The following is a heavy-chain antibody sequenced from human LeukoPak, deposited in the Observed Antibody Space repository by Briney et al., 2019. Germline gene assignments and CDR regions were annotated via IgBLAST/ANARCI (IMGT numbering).Heavy chain of an antibody. CDR3: ARDRYSSSWYIR. Sequence: GASVKVSCKASGYTFTSYDINWVRQATGQGLEWMGWMNPNSGNTGYAQKFQGRVTTTRNTSISTAYMELSRLRSDNTAVYYCARDRYSSSWYIRWGQGTLVTVSS. D-gene: IGHD6-13*01. CDR1: GYTFTSYD. V-gene: IGHV1-8*01. CDR2: MNPNSGNT. J-gene: IGHJ4*02.